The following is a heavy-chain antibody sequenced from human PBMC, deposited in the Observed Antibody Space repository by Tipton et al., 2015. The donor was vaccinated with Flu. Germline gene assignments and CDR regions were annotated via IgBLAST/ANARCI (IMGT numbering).Heavy chain of an antibody. CDR2: IRCDGSDK. Sequence: SLRLSCAVSGFTSCIFAVQWVRRAPGKGLEWVAFIRCDGSDKNYADSVKGRFTVSRDNSKDTLYLQMNSLRTDDTAVYYCAQDLDYWGQGTLVTVPS. J-gene: IGHJ4*02. CDR3: AQDLDY. CDR1: GFTSCIFA. V-gene: IGHV3-30*02.